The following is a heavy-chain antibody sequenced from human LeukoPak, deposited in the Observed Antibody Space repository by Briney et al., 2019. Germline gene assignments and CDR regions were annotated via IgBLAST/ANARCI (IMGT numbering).Heavy chain of an antibody. J-gene: IGHJ4*02. V-gene: IGHV3-53*01. CDR1: GFTVSSNY. CDR2: IYSSGTT. Sequence: GGSLRLSCAASGFTVSSNYMSWVRQAPGKGLEWVAVIYSSGTTSYADSVKGRFTISRDNSKNTLYLQMNSLRAGDTAVYYCARMVFDSSGHYYFDHWGQGTLVTVSS. CDR3: ARMVFDSSGHYYFDH. D-gene: IGHD3-22*01.